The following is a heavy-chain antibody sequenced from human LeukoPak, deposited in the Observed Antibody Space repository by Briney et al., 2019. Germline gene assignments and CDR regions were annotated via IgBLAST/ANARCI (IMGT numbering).Heavy chain of an antibody. V-gene: IGHV3-15*01. Sequence: GGSLRLSCAASGFTFSSYTMNWVRLAPGKGLEWVGRIKSRNRGETVDYAAPVKGRFTISRDDSKTTVYLQMNSLKTEDTAIYYCTTDGSTTLSNTFDYWGQGTLVTVSS. CDR2: IKSRNRGETV. CDR3: TTDGSTTLSNTFDY. J-gene: IGHJ4*02. CDR1: GFTFSSYT. D-gene: IGHD1-26*01.